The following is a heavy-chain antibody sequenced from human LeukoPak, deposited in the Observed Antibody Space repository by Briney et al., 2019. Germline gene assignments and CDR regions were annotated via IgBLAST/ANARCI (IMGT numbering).Heavy chain of an antibody. J-gene: IGHJ4*02. CDR1: GGSISSYY. V-gene: IGHV4-59*01. Sequence: SETLSLTCTVSGGSISSYYWSWIRQPPGKGLEWIGYIYYSGSTNYNPSLKSRVTISVDTSKNQFSLKLSSVTAADTAVYYCARSGYSYGYDYWGQGTLVTVSS. CDR3: ARSGYSYGYDY. D-gene: IGHD5-18*01. CDR2: IYYSGST.